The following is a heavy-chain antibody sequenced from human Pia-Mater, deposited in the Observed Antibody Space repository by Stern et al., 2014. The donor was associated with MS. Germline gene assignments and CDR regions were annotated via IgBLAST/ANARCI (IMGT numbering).Heavy chain of an antibody. Sequence: QLVQSGAEVKQPESSVKVSCKASGGSFSSFDIRWVRLAPGQRLVWLGAISPLFGVTNYAQYFQGRVTFTADESTSTAYMELSSVRSEDTAGYYCARHQGGVAANWGQGTLVTVSS. CDR3: ARHQGGVAAN. V-gene: IGHV1-69*19. J-gene: IGHJ4*02. CDR1: GGSFSSFD. D-gene: IGHD6-13*01. CDR2: ISPLFGVT.